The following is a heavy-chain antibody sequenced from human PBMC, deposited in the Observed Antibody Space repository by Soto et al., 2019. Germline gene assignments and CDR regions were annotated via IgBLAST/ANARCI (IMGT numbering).Heavy chain of an antibody. CDR2: ISYPGIDK. CDR1: GFTFSSYG. D-gene: IGHD4-17*01. J-gene: IGHJ6*02. V-gene: IGHV3-30*03. Sequence: QVQLVESGGGVVQPGRSLRLSCAASGFTFSSYGMHWVRQAPGKGLEWVAVISYPGIDKYYADSVKGRFAISRDNFKNTLDLQMNSLRAEDTAVYYCARDRVDYGDYGVYYYYGIDVWGQGTTVTVSS. CDR3: ARDRVDYGDYGVYYYYGIDV.